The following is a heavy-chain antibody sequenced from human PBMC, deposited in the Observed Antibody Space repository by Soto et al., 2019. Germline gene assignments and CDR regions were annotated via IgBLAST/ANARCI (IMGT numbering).Heavy chain of an antibody. D-gene: IGHD3-10*01. Sequence: QVQLVESGGGVVQPGRSLRLSCAASGFTFSSYGMHWVRQAPGKGLEWVAVISYDGSNKYYADSVKGRFTISRDNSKNTLYLQMNSLRAEDTAVYYCARAMGWRDAFDFWGQGTMVSVSS. CDR3: ARAMGWRDAFDF. CDR2: ISYDGSNK. CDR1: GFTFSSYG. J-gene: IGHJ3*01. V-gene: IGHV3-30*03.